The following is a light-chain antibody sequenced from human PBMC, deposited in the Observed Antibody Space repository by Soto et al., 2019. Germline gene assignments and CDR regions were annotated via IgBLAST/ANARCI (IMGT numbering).Light chain of an antibody. J-gene: IGKJ1*01. V-gene: IGKV1-5*03. CDR2: KVS. CDR1: QTISDW. CDR3: QHPGT. Sequence: DIQLTQSPSTLSASVGDSVTITCRASQTISDWLAWFQQKPGQAPRLLIYKVSNLESGVPSRFSGSGSGTEFTLTSSSLQPDECATYYCQHPGTFGQGTKVEI.